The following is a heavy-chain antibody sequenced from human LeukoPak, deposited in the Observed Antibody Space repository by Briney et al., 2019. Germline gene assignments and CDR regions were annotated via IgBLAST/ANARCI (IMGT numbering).Heavy chain of an antibody. CDR2: IEQSGST. CDR1: GGSFSGYY. D-gene: IGHD1-1*01. J-gene: IGHJ4*02. V-gene: IGHV4-34*01. Sequence: PSETLSLTCAVYGGSFSGYYLSWIRQSPGKGLEWIGEIEQSGSTSYNPSLKSRVTFSVDTSKNQFSLKLTSVTAADTAVYYCASSNGGILNYWGQGTLVIVSS. CDR3: ASSNGGILNY.